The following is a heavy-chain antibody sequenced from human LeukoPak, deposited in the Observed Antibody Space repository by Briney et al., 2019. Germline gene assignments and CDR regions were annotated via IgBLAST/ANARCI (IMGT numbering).Heavy chain of an antibody. CDR2: IKQDGSEK. D-gene: IGHD2-2*03. CDR3: ARDPMDIVVVPAAPFGMDV. J-gene: IGHJ6*02. CDR1: GFTFSSYG. Sequence: PGRSLRLSCAASGFTFSSYGMHWVRQAPGKGLEWVANIKQDGSEKYYVDSVKGRFTISRDNAKNSLYLQMNSLRAEDTAVYYCARDPMDIVVVPAAPFGMDVWGQGTTVTVSS. V-gene: IGHV3-7*01.